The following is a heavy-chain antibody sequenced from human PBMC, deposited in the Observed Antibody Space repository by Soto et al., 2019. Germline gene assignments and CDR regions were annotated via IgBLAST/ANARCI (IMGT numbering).Heavy chain of an antibody. J-gene: IGHJ6*02. Sequence: PSETLSFTCTVSGGSISSNYWTWIRQPPGKGLEWIGYVYYTGSTNYNPSLKGRVTMSVDTSRDQVSLRLRSVTRADTAVYYCARDQYDFRSGSYYYAMEVWGQGTKVTVSS. V-gene: IGHV4-59*01. CDR1: GGSISSNY. D-gene: IGHD3-3*01. CDR3: ARDQYDFRSGSYYYAMEV. CDR2: VYYTGST.